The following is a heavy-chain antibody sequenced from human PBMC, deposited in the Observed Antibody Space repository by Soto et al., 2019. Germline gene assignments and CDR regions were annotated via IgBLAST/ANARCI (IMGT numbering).Heavy chain of an antibody. V-gene: IGHV4-30-2*01. Sequence: QSLSLNCGISACRQRGEISSWNWIRQPPGKGLEWIGYIFPSGTTYYNPSLKSRVTISIDVSKNQFSLSLRSLTAADTAVYYCVRSWVFNYSSQRTLVTVS. CDR3: VRSWVFNY. CDR1: ACRQRGEISS. D-gene: IGHD6-13*01. CDR2: IFPSGTT. J-gene: IGHJ4*02.